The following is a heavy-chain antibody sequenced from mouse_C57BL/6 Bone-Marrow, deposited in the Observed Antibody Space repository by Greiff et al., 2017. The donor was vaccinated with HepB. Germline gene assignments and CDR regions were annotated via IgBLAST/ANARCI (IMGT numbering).Heavy chain of an antibody. CDR3: ARERLAWFAY. CDR1: GYTFTDYY. Sequence: VQLQQSGAELVRPGASVKLSCKASGYTFTDYYINWVKQRPGQGLEWIARIYPGSGNTYYNEKFKGKATLTAEKTSITAYMQLSSLTSEDSAVYFCARERLAWFAYWGRGTLVTVSA. CDR2: IYPGSGNT. J-gene: IGHJ3*01. V-gene: IGHV1-76*01.